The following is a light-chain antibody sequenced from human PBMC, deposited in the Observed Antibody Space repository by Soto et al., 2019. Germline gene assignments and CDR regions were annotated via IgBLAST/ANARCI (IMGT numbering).Light chain of an antibody. CDR2: DVS. Sequence: QSALTQPASVSGSPGQSSTISCTGTSSDVGGYNYVSWYQQHPGKAPKLMIYDVSNRPSGVSNRFSGSKSGNTASLTISGLQAEDEADYYCSSYTSSSTVVFGGGTKLPVL. CDR1: SSDVGGYNY. CDR3: SSYTSSSTVV. V-gene: IGLV2-14*01. J-gene: IGLJ2*01.